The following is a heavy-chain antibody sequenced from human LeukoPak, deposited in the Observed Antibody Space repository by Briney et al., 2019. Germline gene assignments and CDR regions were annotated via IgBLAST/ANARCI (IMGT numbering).Heavy chain of an antibody. V-gene: IGHV4-39*07. D-gene: IGHD3-10*01. J-gene: IGHJ4*02. CDR2: IYYSGST. CDR1: GFTFSSYW. CDR3: ARDAKYYYGSRTFFFFEY. Sequence: GSLRLSCAASGFTFSSYWMSWVRQPPGKGLEWIGSIYYSGSTYYNPSLKSRVTISVDTSKNQFSLKLSSVTAADTAIYYCARDAKYYYGSRTFFFFEYWGQGTLLTVSS.